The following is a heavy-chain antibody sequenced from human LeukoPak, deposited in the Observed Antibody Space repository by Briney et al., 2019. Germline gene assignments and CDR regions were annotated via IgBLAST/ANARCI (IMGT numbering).Heavy chain of an antibody. CDR2: IYYSGST. CDR3: ARTGVVPAAISGTNTNWFDP. D-gene: IGHD2-2*01. CDR1: GGSISSHY. Sequence: SETLSLTCTVSGGSISSHYWSWIRQLPGKGLEWIGYIYYSGSTNYNPSLKSRVTISVDTSKNQFSLKLSSVTAADTAVYYCARTGVVPAAISGTNTNWFDPWGQGTLVTVSS. J-gene: IGHJ5*02. V-gene: IGHV4-59*11.